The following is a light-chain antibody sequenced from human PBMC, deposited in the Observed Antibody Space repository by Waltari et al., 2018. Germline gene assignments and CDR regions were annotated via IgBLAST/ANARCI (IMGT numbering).Light chain of an antibody. Sequence: DILMTQSRSSVSASVGDAVTITCRASQGITSWLAWYQQKPGKTPNLLIYDGYSLQSGVPSRFSGSGSGTVFSLTISSLQPEDFATYYCQQASSFPITFGQGTRLEIK. CDR1: QGITSW. V-gene: IGKV1-12*01. CDR3: QQASSFPIT. CDR2: DGY. J-gene: IGKJ5*01.